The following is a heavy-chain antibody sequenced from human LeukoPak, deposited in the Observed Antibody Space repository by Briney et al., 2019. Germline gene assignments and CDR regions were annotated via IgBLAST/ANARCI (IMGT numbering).Heavy chain of an antibody. CDR3: AKGSIRDDILSDY. V-gene: IGHV3-23*01. CDR2: ISGSGGST. Sequence: PGGSLRLSCAASGFTFSSYAMSWVRQAPGKGLEWVSAISGSGGSTYYADSVKGRFTISRDNSRNTLYLQMNSLRAEDTAVYYCAKGSIRDDILSDYWGQGTLVTVSS. CDR1: GFTFSSYA. D-gene: IGHD3-9*01. J-gene: IGHJ4*02.